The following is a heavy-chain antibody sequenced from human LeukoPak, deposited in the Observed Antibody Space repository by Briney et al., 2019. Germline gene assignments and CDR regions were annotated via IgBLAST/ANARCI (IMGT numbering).Heavy chain of an antibody. CDR3: ARDRRRIRDGYNHGY. J-gene: IGHJ4*02. D-gene: IGHD5-24*01. Sequence: GASVKVSCKASGYTFTSYGISWVRQAPGQGLEWMGWISAYNGNTNYAQKLQGRVTMTTDTSTSTAYMELRSLRSDDTAVYYCARDRRRIRDGYNHGYWGQGTLVTVSS. CDR1: GYTFTSYG. CDR2: ISAYNGNT. V-gene: IGHV1-18*01.